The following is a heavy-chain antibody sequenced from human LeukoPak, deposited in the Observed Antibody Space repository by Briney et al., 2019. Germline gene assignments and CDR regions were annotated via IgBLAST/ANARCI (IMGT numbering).Heavy chain of an antibody. CDR2: ISYDGSNK. V-gene: IGHV3-33*05. D-gene: IGHD6-19*01. J-gene: IGHJ4*02. Sequence: GGSLRLSCAASGFTFSSYGMHWVRQAPGKGLEWVAVISYDGSNKYYADSVKGRSTISRDNSKNTLYLQMNSLRAEDTAVYYCAKETAVEPLGCDYWGQGTLVTVSS. CDR3: AKETAVEPLGCDY. CDR1: GFTFSSYG.